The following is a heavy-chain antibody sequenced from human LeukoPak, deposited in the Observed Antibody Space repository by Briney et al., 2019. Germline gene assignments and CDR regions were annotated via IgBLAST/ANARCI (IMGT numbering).Heavy chain of an antibody. Sequence: GGSLRLSCAASGFTFSSYAMSWVRQAPGKGLEWVAFIRYDGSNKYYADSVKGRFTISRDNSKNTLYLQMNSLRAEDTAVYYCAKDYYDSSGYQRSGYWGQGTLVTVSS. V-gene: IGHV3-30*02. J-gene: IGHJ4*02. CDR1: GFTFSSYA. CDR3: AKDYYDSSGYQRSGY. CDR2: IRYDGSNK. D-gene: IGHD3-22*01.